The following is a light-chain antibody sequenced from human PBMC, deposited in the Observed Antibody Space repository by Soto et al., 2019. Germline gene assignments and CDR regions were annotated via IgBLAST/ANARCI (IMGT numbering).Light chain of an antibody. CDR1: SGDVGAYDY. CDR2: EVT. Sequence: QSALTQPPSASGSPGQSVTISCTGTSGDVGAYDYVSWYQQHPGKAPKLLIYEVTKRPLGVPDRFSGSKSGNAASLTVSGLQAEDEADYYCSSYAGSNYPYVFGTATKLTVL. J-gene: IGLJ1*01. CDR3: SSYAGSNYPYV. V-gene: IGLV2-8*01.